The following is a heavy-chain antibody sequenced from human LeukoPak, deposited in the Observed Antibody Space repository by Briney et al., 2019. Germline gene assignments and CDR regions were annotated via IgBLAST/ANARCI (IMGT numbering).Heavy chain of an antibody. J-gene: IGHJ6*02. V-gene: IGHV1-46*01. D-gene: IGHD5-18*01. CDR1: GYTFTSYY. Sequence: ASVKVSCKASGYTFTSYYMRWVRQAPGQGLEWMGIINPSGGRASYAQKFQGRVTMTRDASTSTAYMELSSLRSEDTAVYYCAGEGAGIQLWFTYYYYYGMDVWGQGTTVTVSS. CDR2: INPSGGRA. CDR3: AGEGAGIQLWFTYYYYYGMDV.